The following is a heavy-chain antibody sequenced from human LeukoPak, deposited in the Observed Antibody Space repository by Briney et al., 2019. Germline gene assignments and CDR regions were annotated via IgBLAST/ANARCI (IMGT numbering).Heavy chain of an antibody. CDR3: AKDRTENDAFDI. CDR2: INHSGNT. CDR1: GGSFSGYY. J-gene: IGHJ3*02. Sequence: SETLSLTCAVYGGSFSGYYWNWIRQPPGKGLEWIGGINHSGNTNYNPSLKSRVTISVDTSKNQFSLKLSSVTAADTAVYYCAKDRTENDAFDIWGQGTMVTVSS. V-gene: IGHV4-34*01. D-gene: IGHD1-1*01.